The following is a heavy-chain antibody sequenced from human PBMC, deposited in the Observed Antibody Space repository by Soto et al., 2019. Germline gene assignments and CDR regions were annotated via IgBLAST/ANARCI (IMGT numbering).Heavy chain of an antibody. CDR1: GFNFSSYS. Sequence: LRLSCAASGFNFSSYSMTWVRQAPGKGLEWVSSISGSSSYIYDADSVKGRFTISRDNAKNSLFLQMNSLRAEDTAVYYCATSHGSSGNGAFDIWGQGTMVTVSS. CDR3: ATSHGSSGNGAFDI. CDR2: ISGSSSYI. V-gene: IGHV3-21*01. J-gene: IGHJ3*02. D-gene: IGHD6-13*01.